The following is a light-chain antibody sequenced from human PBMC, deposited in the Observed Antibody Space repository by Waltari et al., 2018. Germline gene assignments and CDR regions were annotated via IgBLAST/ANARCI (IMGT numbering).Light chain of an antibody. CDR1: QSISSSY. V-gene: IGKV3-20*01. J-gene: IGKJ3*01. CDR3: QQYGSSPFT. Sequence: EIVLTQSPGTLSLSPGERATLSCRASQSISSSYLAWYQQKPGQAPRLIIDGASSRATGIPDRFSGSGSGTDFTLTISRLEPEDFAVYYCQQYGSSPFTFGPGTKVHIK. CDR2: GAS.